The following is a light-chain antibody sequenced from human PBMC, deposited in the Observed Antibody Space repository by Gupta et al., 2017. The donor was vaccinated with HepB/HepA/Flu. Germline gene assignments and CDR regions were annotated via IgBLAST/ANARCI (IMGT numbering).Light chain of an antibody. V-gene: IGKV4-1*01. CDR2: WAS. CDR1: QSVFYSSNNKNY. CDR3: QQYYNIPPT. J-gene: IGKJ1*01. Sequence: DIVMTQSPDSLAVSLGERATINCKSSQSVFYSSNNKNYLTWYQQKPGQPPKLLIYWASTREFGVPDRFSGSGSGTDFTLTIISLQAEDVAVYYCQQYYNIPPTFGQGTKVEIK.